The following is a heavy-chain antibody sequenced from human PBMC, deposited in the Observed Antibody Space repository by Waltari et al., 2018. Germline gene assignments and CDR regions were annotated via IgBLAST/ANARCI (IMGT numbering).Heavy chain of an antibody. J-gene: IGHJ6*02. V-gene: IGHV5-51*01. CDR2: IYPGDSDT. D-gene: IGHD1-26*01. CDR3: ASVGSYSYYYYYGMDV. CDR1: GNSFTSYW. Sequence: EVQLVQSGAEVNKPGESLKISCKGSGNSFTSYWLGWVRQMPGKGLAWMGIIYPGDSDTRSSPSFQGQVPLSADKSISTAYLQWSSLKASDPAIYYCASVGSYSYYYYYGMDVWGQGTTVTVSS.